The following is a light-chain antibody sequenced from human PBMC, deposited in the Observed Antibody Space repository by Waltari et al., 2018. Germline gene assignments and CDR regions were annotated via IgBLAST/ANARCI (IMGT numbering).Light chain of an antibody. Sequence: QSALTQPASVSGSPGQSITISCTGTSSDVGAYNYVSWYRQHPGTAPKRLIFDVSRRPSGVPNRFSGSKSGNTAYLTISGLQAEDEANYYCSSYTTSSTRVFGTGTKVTVL. J-gene: IGLJ1*01. CDR3: SSYTTSSTRV. CDR1: SSDVGAYNY. CDR2: DVS. V-gene: IGLV2-14*03.